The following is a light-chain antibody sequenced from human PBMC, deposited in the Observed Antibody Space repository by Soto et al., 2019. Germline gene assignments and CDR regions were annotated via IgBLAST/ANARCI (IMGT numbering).Light chain of an antibody. Sequence: DIQMTQSPSSLSASVGDRVTITCQASQDISNNLHWYQVKPGKAPKLLISDASNLETGVQSRFSGSGSGTDFTFTINSLEPEDVATYYCQQYDDLPRTFGQGTKLQVK. CDR2: DAS. CDR3: QQYDDLPRT. J-gene: IGKJ2*01. V-gene: IGKV1-33*01. CDR1: QDISNN.